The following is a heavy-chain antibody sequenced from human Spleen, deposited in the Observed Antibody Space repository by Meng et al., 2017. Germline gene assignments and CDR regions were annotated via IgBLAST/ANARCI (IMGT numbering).Heavy chain of an antibody. D-gene: IGHD2-21*02. CDR2: IYFSGST. Sequence: QVQLQESGPGLVKPSETLSLTCTVSGGSLSPYYWSWIRQPPGKGLEWIGYIYFSGSTKYNPSLKSRVTISIDTSKSQISLKLTSVTAADTAVYFCARLAGDDADFAYWGQGTLVTVSS. CDR3: ARLAGDDADFAY. CDR1: GGSLSPYY. J-gene: IGHJ4*02. V-gene: IGHV4-59*08.